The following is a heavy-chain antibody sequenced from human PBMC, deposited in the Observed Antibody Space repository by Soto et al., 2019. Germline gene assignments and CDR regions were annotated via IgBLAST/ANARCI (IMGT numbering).Heavy chain of an antibody. CDR1: GITFDTYG. V-gene: IGHV3-30*18. Sequence: GGSLRLSCTASGITFDTYGMHWVRQTPGKGLEWVAVVSYDGSHKYYGDSVKGRFTISRDDAKNTVYLQMDSLGVEDTAVYYCAKEMYPRTVLDSSSPWGDYWGQGTLVTVSS. J-gene: IGHJ4*02. D-gene: IGHD6-6*01. CDR3: AKEMYPRTVLDSSSPWGDY. CDR2: VSYDGSHK.